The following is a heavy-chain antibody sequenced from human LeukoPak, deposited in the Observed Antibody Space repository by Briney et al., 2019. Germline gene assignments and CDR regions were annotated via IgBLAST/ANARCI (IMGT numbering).Heavy chain of an antibody. J-gene: IGHJ6*02. CDR3: ARALQNTVSYYYYGMDV. CDR2: INPSGGST. CDR1: GYTFTSYY. V-gene: IGHV1-46*01. Sequence: ASVKVSRKASGYTFTSYYMHWVRQAPGQGLEWMGIINPSGGSTSYAQKFQGRVTMTRDTSTSTVYMELSSLRSEDTAVYYCARALQNTVSYYYYGMDVWGQGTTVTVSS. D-gene: IGHD4-17*01.